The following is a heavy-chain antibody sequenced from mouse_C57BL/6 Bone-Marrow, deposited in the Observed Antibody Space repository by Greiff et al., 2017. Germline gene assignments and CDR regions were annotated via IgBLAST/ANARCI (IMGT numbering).Heavy chain of an antibody. V-gene: IGHV1-22*01. Sequence: VHVKQSGPELVKPGASVKMSCKASGYTFTDYNMHWVKQSHGKSLEWIGYINPNNGGTSYNQKFKGKATLTVNKSSSTAYMELRSLTSEDSAVYYCARRAYYSNYVWFAYWGQGTLVTVSA. CDR2: INPNNGGT. J-gene: IGHJ3*01. CDR3: ARRAYYSNYVWFAY. D-gene: IGHD2-5*01. CDR1: GYTFTDYN.